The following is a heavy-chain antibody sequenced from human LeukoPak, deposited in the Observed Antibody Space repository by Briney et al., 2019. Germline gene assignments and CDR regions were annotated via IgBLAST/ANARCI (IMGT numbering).Heavy chain of an antibody. CDR3: AEGGDYFDY. Sequence: SETLSLTCAVYGGSFSGYYWSWIRQPPGKGLEWIGEINHSGSTNYNPSLKSRVTISVDTSKNRFSLKLSSVTAADTAVYYCAEGGDYFDYWGQGTLVTVSS. CDR1: GGSFSGYY. D-gene: IGHD4-17*01. V-gene: IGHV4-34*01. CDR2: INHSGST. J-gene: IGHJ4*02.